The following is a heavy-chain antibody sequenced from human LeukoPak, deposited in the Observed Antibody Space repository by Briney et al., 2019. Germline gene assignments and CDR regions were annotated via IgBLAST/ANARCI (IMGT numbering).Heavy chain of an antibody. J-gene: IGHJ4*02. D-gene: IGHD4-17*01. CDR1: GFTFNSYG. CDR3: AKASSVLYYGDCDY. CDR2: ISGSGGST. Sequence: SGGSLRLSCAASGFTFNSYGMSWVRQAPGKGLEWVSAISGSGGSTYYADSVKGRFTISRDNSKNTLYLQMNSLRAEDTAVYYCAKASSVLYYGDCDYWGQGTLVTVSS. V-gene: IGHV3-23*01.